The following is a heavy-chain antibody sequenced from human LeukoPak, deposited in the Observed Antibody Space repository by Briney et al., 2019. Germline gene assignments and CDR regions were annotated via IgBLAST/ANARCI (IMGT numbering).Heavy chain of an antibody. CDR3: ARDGNLVAEAGIENDY. J-gene: IGHJ4*02. CDR2: IYSDGST. D-gene: IGHD6-13*01. V-gene: IGHV3-53*01. CDR1: GFTVSSNY. Sequence: GGSLRLSCAASGFTVSSNYMTWVRQAPGEGLEWLSVIYSDGSTYYADSVKGRFTILRDNSKNTLYLQMNSLRAEDTAVYYCARDGNLVAEAGIENDYWGQGTLVTVSS.